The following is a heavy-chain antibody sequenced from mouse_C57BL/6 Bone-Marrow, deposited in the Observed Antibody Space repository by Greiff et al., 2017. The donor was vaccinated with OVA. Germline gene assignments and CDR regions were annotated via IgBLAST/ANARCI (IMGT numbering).Heavy chain of an antibody. CDR1: GFTFSSYA. CDR3: ARALEYDGRPPDY. CDR2: ISDGGSYT. V-gene: IGHV5-4*01. Sequence: EVQLVESGGGLVKPGGSLKLSCAASGFTFSSYAMSWVRQTPEKRLEWVATISDGGSYTYYPDNVKGRFTISRDNAKNNLYLQMSHLKSEDTAMYYCARALEYDGRPPDYWGQGTTLTVSS. J-gene: IGHJ2*01. D-gene: IGHD2-4*01.